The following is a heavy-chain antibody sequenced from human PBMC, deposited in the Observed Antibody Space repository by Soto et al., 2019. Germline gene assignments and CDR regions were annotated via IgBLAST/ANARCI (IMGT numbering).Heavy chain of an antibody. V-gene: IGHV3-21*01. J-gene: IGHJ3*02. Sequence: TGGSLRLSWAASGVTFGSYSMNWVRQAPGKGLEWVSSISSSSSYIYYADSVKGRFTISRDNAKNSLYPQMNSLRAEDTAVYYCARDLYCVTRPHSVPAALDIWGQGTMVTVSS. CDR2: ISSSSSYI. D-gene: IGHD2-21*01. CDR3: ARDLYCVTRPHSVPAALDI. CDR1: GVTFGSYS.